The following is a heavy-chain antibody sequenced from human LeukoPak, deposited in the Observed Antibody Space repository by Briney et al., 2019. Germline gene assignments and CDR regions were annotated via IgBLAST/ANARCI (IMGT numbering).Heavy chain of an antibody. J-gene: IGHJ6*04. D-gene: IGHD2-8*01. CDR1: GFTFSSYW. Sequence: GGSLRLSCAASGFTFSSYWMTWVRQAPGKGLEWVANIKEDGGEGYYVDSVKGRFTISRDNAKNSLYLQLTSLRAEDTAVYYCATRYCTISACRASSYKSFDVWGKGTTVTVSS. CDR2: IKEDGGEG. V-gene: IGHV3-7*01. CDR3: ATRYCTISACRASSYKSFDV.